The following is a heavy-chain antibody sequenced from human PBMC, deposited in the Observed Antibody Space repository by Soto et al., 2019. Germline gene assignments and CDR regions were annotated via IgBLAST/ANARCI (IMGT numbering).Heavy chain of an antibody. Sequence: EVQLVESGGGLVQPGGSLRLSCAASGFTFSSYAMHWVRQAPGKGLEYVSAISSNGGSTYYANSVKGRFTISRDNSKNTLYLQMGSLRAEDMAVYYCARGSGSYYFYYWGQGTLVTVSS. CDR2: ISSNGGST. V-gene: IGHV3-64*01. D-gene: IGHD1-26*01. J-gene: IGHJ4*02. CDR1: GFTFSSYA. CDR3: ARGSGSYYFYY.